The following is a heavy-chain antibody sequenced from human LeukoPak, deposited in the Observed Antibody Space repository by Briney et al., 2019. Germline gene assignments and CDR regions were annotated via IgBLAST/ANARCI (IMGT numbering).Heavy chain of an antibody. D-gene: IGHD3-22*01. V-gene: IGHV1-2*04. Sequence: ASVKVSCKASGYTFTNYDINWVRQAPGQGLEWMGWINPNSGGTNYAQKFQGWVTMTRDTSISTAYMELSRLRSDDTAVYYCARHYYDSSGYYQFDYWGQGTLVTVSS. CDR3: ARHYYDSSGYYQFDY. CDR1: GYTFTNYD. CDR2: INPNSGGT. J-gene: IGHJ4*02.